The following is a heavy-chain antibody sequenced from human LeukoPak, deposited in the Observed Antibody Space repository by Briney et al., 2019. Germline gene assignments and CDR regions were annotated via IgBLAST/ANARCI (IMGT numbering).Heavy chain of an antibody. CDR3: ARVATVTTGFDY. CDR1: GGSISSYY. Sequence: SETLSLTCTVSGGSISSYYWSWIRQPPGKGLEWIGYIYYSGSTNYNPSLKSRVTISVDTSKNQFSLKLSSVTAADTAVYYCARVATVTTGFDYWGQGTLVTVPS. D-gene: IGHD4-17*01. CDR2: IYYSGST. V-gene: IGHV4-59*01. J-gene: IGHJ4*02.